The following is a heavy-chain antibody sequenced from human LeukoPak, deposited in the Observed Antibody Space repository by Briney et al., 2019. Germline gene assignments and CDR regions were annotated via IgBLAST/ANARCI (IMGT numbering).Heavy chain of an antibody. V-gene: IGHV1-18*01. D-gene: IGHD1-26*01. J-gene: IGHJ5*02. CDR1: GYTFTSYG. CDR2: ISAYNGNT. Sequence: GASVKVSCKASGYTFTSYGISWVRQAPGQGLEWMGRISAYNGNTNYAQKFQGRVTMTTDTSTSTAYMELRSLRSDDTAVYYCAREWELLWFDPWGQGTLVTVSS. CDR3: AREWELLWFDP.